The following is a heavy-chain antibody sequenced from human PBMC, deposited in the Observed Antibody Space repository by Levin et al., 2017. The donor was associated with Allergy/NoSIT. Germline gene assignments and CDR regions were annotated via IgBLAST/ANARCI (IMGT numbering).Heavy chain of an antibody. CDR1: GFTFSSYG. D-gene: IGHD6-6*01. CDR2: IWYDGSNK. J-gene: IGHJ5*02. V-gene: IGHV3-33*01. CDR3: ARDRDSSSIWGWFDP. Sequence: GGSLRLSCAASGFTFSSYGMHWVRQAPGKGLEWVAVIWYDGSNKYYADSVKGRFTISRDNSKNTLYLQMNSLRAEDTAVYYCARDRDSSSIWGWFDPWGQGTLVTVSS.